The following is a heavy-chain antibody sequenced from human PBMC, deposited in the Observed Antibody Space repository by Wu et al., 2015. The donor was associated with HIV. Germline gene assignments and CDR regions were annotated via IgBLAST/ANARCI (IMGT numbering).Heavy chain of an antibody. CDR2: INPNSGNS. CDR3: ARSVALWKDHYTRGGFDV. CDR1: GYPFTSYG. V-gene: IGHV1-8*02. D-gene: IGHD2-2*02. J-gene: IGHJ6*02. Sequence: QVHLVQSGAEVKKPGASVKVSCKASGYPFTSYGISWVRQAPGQGPQWMGWINPNSGNSGSAQEFQGRLTMTTIPSRNTAYMELYSLTSEDAGIYFCARSVALWKDHYTRGGFDVWGQGTTVSVSS.